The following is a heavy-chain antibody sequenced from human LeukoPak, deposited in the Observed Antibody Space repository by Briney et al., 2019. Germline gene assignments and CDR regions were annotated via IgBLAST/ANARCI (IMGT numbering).Heavy chain of an antibody. CDR1: GGSFSGYY. J-gene: IGHJ5*02. CDR2: INHSGST. D-gene: IGHD3-22*01. CDR3: ARGGHDSRELNWFDP. Sequence: SETLSLTCAVYGGSFSGYYWSWIRQPPGKGLEWIGEINHSGSTNYNPSLKSRVTISVDTSKNQFSLKLSSVTAADTAVYYCARGGHDSRELNWFDPWGQGTLVTVSS. V-gene: IGHV4-34*01.